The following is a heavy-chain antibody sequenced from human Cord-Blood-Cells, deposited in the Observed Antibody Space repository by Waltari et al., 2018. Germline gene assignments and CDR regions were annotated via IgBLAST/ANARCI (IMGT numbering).Heavy chain of an antibody. V-gene: IGHV3-21*01. CDR2: ISSSSSYI. CDR3: ARSGYFGDAFDI. J-gene: IGHJ3*02. Sequence: EVQLVESGGGLVKPGGSLRLSWSASGFTFSSDSMNWVRQAPGKGLEWVSSISSSSSYIYYADSVKGRFTISRDNAKNSLYLQMNSLRAEDTAVYYCARSGYFGDAFDIWGQGTMVTVSS. CDR1: GFTFSSDS. D-gene: IGHD3-10*01.